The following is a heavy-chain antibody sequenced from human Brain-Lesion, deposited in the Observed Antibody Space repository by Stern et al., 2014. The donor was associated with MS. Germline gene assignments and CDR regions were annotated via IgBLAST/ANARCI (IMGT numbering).Heavy chain of an antibody. V-gene: IGHV4-39*01. D-gene: IGHD1-26*01. Sequence: VQLVESGPGLVKPSETLSLTCTVSGGSISSSTYYWAWIRQPPGKGLEWIGHIYYSGFTYYHPSLKSRVTISVDMSKNQFSLKLSSVTAADTAIYYCARHDSVPRPSQLYSARDRGPGYFDYWGQGTLVTVSS. CDR2: IYYSGFT. CDR3: ARHDSVPRPSQLYSARDRGPGYFDY. J-gene: IGHJ4*02. CDR1: GGSISSSTYY.